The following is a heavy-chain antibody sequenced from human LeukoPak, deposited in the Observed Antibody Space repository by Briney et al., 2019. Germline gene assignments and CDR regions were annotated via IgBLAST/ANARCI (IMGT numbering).Heavy chain of an antibody. CDR3: AKRTPLYGSGSYYEDY. Sequence: GGSRRLSCAASGFTFSGYAMSWVRQAPGKGLEWVSSITGSGGSTYYADSVKGRFTISRDNSKNTLYLQMNSLRAEDTAVYYCAKRTPLYGSGSYYEDYWGQGTLVTVSS. CDR2: ITGSGGST. J-gene: IGHJ4*02. D-gene: IGHD3-10*01. V-gene: IGHV3-23*01. CDR1: GFTFSGYA.